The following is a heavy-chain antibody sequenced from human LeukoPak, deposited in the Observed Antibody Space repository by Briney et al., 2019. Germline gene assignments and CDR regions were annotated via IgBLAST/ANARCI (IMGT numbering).Heavy chain of an antibody. CDR2: FFQSEKS. CDR3: ARVLPIPYLLDS. D-gene: IGHD2-21*01. V-gene: IGHV4-38-2*01. Sequence: SETLSLTCGISVHSTSTGYYWAWFRQSPGKGLEWIATFFQSEKSFYNASLKSRVIMSLDTSKSQFSLNLTSVTAADTAVYYCARVLPIPYLLDSWGQGTHVTVSS. CDR1: VHSTSTGYY. J-gene: IGHJ4*02.